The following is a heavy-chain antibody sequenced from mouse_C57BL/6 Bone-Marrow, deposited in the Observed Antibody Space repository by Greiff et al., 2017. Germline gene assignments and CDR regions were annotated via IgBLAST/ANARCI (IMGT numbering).Heavy chain of an antibody. D-gene: IGHD2-1*01. CDR3: AKLGGNYPMMDY. CDR2: IWGGGST. Sequence: VMLVESGPGLVAPSQSLSITCTVSGFSLTSYGVDWVRQPPGKGLEWLGVIWGGGSTNYTSALMSRLSISKDYSKSQVFLKMNSLQTDDTAMYDGAKLGGNYPMMDYWGQGTSVTVSS. V-gene: IGHV2-9*01. J-gene: IGHJ4*01. CDR1: GFSLTSYG.